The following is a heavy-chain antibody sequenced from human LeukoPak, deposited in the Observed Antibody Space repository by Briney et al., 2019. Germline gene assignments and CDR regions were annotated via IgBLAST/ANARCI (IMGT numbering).Heavy chain of an antibody. J-gene: IGHJ4*02. V-gene: IGHV5-51*01. D-gene: IGHD2-8*01. CDR3: ATGLDYCTNGVCYHY. CDR1: GYSFTSYW. Sequence: GESLKISCKGSGYSFTSYWIGWVRQMPGKGLEWMGIIYPGDSDTRYSPSFQGQVSISADKSISTAYLQWSSLKASDTAMYYCATGLDYCTNGVCYHYWGQGTLVTVSS. CDR2: IYPGDSDT.